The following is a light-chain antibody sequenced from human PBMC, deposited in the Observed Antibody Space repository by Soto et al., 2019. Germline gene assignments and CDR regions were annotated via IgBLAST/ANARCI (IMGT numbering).Light chain of an antibody. CDR1: SSDIGGYNY. V-gene: IGLV2-14*01. J-gene: IGLJ2*01. CDR3: SSYTTGTTLIV. CDR2: EVN. Sequence: QSALTQPASVSGSPGQSITISCTGTSSDIGGYNYVSWYQQHPGKAPKLMIYEVNNRPSGVSSRFPGSKSGNTASLTISGLQAEDEADYYCSSYTTGTTLIVFGGGTQLTVL.